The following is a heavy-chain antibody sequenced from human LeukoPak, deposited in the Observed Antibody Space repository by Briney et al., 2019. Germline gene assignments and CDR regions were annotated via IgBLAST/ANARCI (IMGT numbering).Heavy chain of an antibody. Sequence: ASVKVSCKASGYTFTSYGISWVRQAPGQGLEWMGWISAYNGNTNYAQKLQGRVTMTTDTSTSTAYMELSSLRSEDTAVYYCARDVVVVAAPNWFDPWGQGTLVTVSS. CDR2: ISAYNGNT. D-gene: IGHD2-15*01. CDR3: ARDVVVVAAPNWFDP. CDR1: GYTFTSYG. J-gene: IGHJ5*02. V-gene: IGHV1-18*01.